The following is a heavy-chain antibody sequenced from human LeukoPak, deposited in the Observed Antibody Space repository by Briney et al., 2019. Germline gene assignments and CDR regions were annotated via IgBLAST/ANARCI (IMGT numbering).Heavy chain of an antibody. J-gene: IGHJ4*02. V-gene: IGHV3-23*01. CDR1: GFSFSNFA. D-gene: IGHD5-12*01. Sequence: GGSLRLSCAASGFSFSNFAMSWVRQAPGKGLEWVSLIIGSSGDTFYADSVKGRFTISRDNSKNRLYLQMNSLRAEDTALYYCAKGAYDYIEMGYFDYWGQETLVTVSS. CDR2: IIGSSGDT. CDR3: AKGAYDYIEMGYFDY.